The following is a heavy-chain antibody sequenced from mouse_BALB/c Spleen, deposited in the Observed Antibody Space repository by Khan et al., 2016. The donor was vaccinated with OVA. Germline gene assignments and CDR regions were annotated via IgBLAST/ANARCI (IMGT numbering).Heavy chain of an antibody. J-gene: IGHJ2*01. CDR2: ISYSGVT. CDR1: GYSITSGYA. Sequence: EVQLQESGPGLVKPSQSLSLTCTVTGYSITSGYAWNWIRQFPGDKLEWMGYISYSGVTSYTPSLKSRISITRATSNNQFFLQLNSVTTEATATYDCARGNYYGYYFDYWGQGTTLTVSS. V-gene: IGHV3-2*02. D-gene: IGHD1-1*01. CDR3: ARGNYYGYYFDY.